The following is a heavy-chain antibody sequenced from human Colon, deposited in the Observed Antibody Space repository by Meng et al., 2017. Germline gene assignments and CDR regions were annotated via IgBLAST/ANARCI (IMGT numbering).Heavy chain of an antibody. CDR2: IYYSRST. J-gene: IGHJ4*02. V-gene: IGHV4-31*03. Sequence: QVLLQESGPGLVQPSQPLSLTCSVSGASVSSGPYYWSWIRQHPGKGLEWIGYIYYSRSTYYNPSLKSRVIISVDSSKNQFSLNLTSVTAADTAVYYCATEATLYYFDYWGQGALVTVSS. CDR3: ATEATLYYFDY. CDR1: GASVSSGPYY. D-gene: IGHD3-16*01.